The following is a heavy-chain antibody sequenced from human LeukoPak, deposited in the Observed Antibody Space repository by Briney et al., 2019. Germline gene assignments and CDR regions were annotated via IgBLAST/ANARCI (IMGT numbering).Heavy chain of an antibody. CDR2: ISSSSSTI. CDR1: GFTFSSYS. J-gene: IGHJ4*02. CDR3: AKDLPYYSRGDY. Sequence: GGSLRLSCAASGFTFSSYSMNWVRQAPGKGLEWVSYISSSSSTIYYADSVKGRFTISRDNSKNTLYLQMNSLRAEDTAVYYCAKDLPYYSRGDYWGQGTLVTVSS. D-gene: IGHD3-10*01. V-gene: IGHV3-48*01.